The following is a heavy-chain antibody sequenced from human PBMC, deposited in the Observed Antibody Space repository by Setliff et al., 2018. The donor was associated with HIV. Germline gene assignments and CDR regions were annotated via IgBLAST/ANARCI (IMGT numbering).Heavy chain of an antibody. D-gene: IGHD6-19*01. CDR3: ARGSGGWYIDNWFDP. J-gene: IGHJ5*02. Sequence: SETLSLTCTVSGGSISSYYWSWIRQPPGKGLEWIGHIYTSGSTNYNPSLKSRVTMSVGTSKNQFSLKLSSVTAADTAVYYCARGSGGWYIDNWFDPWGQGTLVTVSS. V-gene: IGHV4-4*08. CDR2: IYTSGST. CDR1: GGSISSYY.